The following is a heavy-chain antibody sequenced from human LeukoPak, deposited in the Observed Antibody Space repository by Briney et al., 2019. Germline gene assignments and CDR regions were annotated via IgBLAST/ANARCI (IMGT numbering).Heavy chain of an antibody. CDR1: GFTFSSYS. CDR3: ATDRALTRAGMDA. D-gene: IGHD3-22*01. V-gene: IGHV3-21*01. J-gene: IGHJ6*01. CDR2: ISSSGSYI. Sequence: GGSLRLSCAASGFTFSSYSMNWVRQAPGKGLEWVSSISSSGSYIYDADSVKGRFTISRDNAKNSLYLQMNSLRAEGTAVYYCATDRALTRAGMDAWGQGTTVTVSS.